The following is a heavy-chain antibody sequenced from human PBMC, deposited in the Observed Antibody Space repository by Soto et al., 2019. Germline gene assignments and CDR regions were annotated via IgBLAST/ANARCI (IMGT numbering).Heavy chain of an antibody. D-gene: IGHD2-15*01. CDR2: ISAYNGNT. V-gene: IGHV1-18*01. Sequence: QVQLVQSGAEVKKPGASVKVSCKASGYTFTSYGISWVRQAPGQGVDWMGWISAYNGNTNNAQKLQGRVTMTTDKSTSTAYMELRSLSSDDPAVYYCARGGRHGGNEDYWGQGTLVTVSS. CDR3: ARGGRHGGNEDY. CDR1: GYTFTSYG. J-gene: IGHJ4*02.